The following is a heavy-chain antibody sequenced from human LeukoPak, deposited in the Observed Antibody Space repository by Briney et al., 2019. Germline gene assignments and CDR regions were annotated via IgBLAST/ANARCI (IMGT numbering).Heavy chain of an antibody. Sequence: GGSLRLSCAASGFTFSSYWMHWVRQAPGKGLEWVAVIWYDGSNKYYADSVKGRFTISRDNSKNTLYLQMNSLRAEDTAVYYCARGLHRGSADYWGQGTLVTVSS. CDR2: IWYDGSNK. D-gene: IGHD3-10*01. J-gene: IGHJ4*02. CDR3: ARGLHRGSADY. V-gene: IGHV3-33*08. CDR1: GFTFSSYW.